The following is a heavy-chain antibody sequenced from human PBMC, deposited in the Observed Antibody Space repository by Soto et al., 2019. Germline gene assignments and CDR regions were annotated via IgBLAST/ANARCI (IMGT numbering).Heavy chain of an antibody. D-gene: IGHD3-22*01. CDR3: ARVDSSGYYHLDDAFDI. J-gene: IGHJ3*02. CDR2: IIPIIGTA. Sequence: QVQLVQSGAEVKKPGSSVKVSCKASGGTFSSYAISWVRQAPGQGLEWMGGIIPIIGTANYAQKFQGRVTITADESTSTAYMELSSLRSEDTAVYYCARVDSSGYYHLDDAFDIWGQGTMVTVSS. CDR1: GGTFSSYA. V-gene: IGHV1-69*01.